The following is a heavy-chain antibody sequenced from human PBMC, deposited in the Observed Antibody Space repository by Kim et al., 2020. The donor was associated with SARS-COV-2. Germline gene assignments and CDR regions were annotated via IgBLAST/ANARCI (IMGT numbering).Heavy chain of an antibody. Sequence: SETLSLTCTVSGGPIRSYYWSWIRQPPGKGLEWVGYICYSGSTNYNPALKRRVSISVDTAWNQVSLKLSSVTAADTAEFYSCRVCGWPELDYFDYWGQGT. CDR1: GGPIRSYY. D-gene: IGHD1-1*01. J-gene: IGHJ4*02. V-gene: IGHV4-59*13. CDR2: ICYSGST. CDR3: CRVCGWPELDYFDY.